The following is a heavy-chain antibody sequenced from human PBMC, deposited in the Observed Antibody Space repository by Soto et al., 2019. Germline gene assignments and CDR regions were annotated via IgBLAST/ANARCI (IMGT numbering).Heavy chain of an antibody. Sequence: QVQLVASGGGVVQPGRSLRLSCAASGFTFSSYGMHWVRQAPGKGLEWVAVIWYDGSNKYYADSVKVRFTISRDNSKNPLSVQMTSLRAADTAVYYCARDMVNLEGGAYWGQGSLVTV. CDR2: IWYDGSNK. CDR3: ARDMVNLEGGAY. D-gene: IGHD3-10*01. V-gene: IGHV3-33*01. CDR1: GFTFSSYG. J-gene: IGHJ4*02.